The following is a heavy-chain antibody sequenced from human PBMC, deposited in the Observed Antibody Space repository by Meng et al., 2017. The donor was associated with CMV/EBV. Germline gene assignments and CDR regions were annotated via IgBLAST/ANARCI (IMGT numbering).Heavy chain of an antibody. J-gene: IGHJ6*02. Sequence: GVLKISCAASGFTFSSYSMNWVRQAPGKGLEWVSSISSSSSYIYYADSVKGRFTISRDNAKNSLYLQMNSLRAEDTAVCYCARGGGWSSSSDWGDYYYYGMDVWGQGTTVTVSS. CDR3: ARGGGWSSSSDWGDYYYYGMDV. CDR2: ISSSSSYI. V-gene: IGHV3-21*01. CDR1: GFTFSSYS. D-gene: IGHD6-6*01.